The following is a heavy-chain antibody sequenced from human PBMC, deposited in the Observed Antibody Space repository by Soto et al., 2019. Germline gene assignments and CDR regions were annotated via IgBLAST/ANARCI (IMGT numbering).Heavy chain of an antibody. Sequence: SQTLSLTCVGSGDTVSSNSVAWNWVRQSPSRGLEWLGRTYYRSRWYSDYAVSVRSRIDINADTSKNQVSLQLNSVTPEDTAVYYCARSEEDSDYYCYSMDVWGQGTTVTVSS. CDR1: GDTVSSNSVA. V-gene: IGHV6-1*01. J-gene: IGHJ6*02. D-gene: IGHD2-15*01. CDR3: ARSEEDSDYYCYSMDV. CDR2: TYYRSRWYS.